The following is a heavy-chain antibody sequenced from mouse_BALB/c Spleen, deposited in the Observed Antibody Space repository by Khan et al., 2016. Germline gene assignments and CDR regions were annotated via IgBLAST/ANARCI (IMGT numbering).Heavy chain of an antibody. CDR1: GYSITSDYA. CDR3: ARTLLRLYYFDY. CDR2: ISYSGST. D-gene: IGHD1-2*01. V-gene: IGHV3-2*02. Sequence: EVQLQESGPGLVKPSQSLSLTCTVTGYSITSDYAWNWIRQFPGNKLEWMGYISYSGSTSYNPSLKSRISITRDTSKNQFFLQLNYVTTEDTATXYCARTLLRLYYFDYWGQGTTLTVSS. J-gene: IGHJ2*01.